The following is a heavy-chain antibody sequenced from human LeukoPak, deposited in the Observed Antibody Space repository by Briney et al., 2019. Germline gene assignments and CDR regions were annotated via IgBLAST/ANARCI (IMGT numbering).Heavy chain of an antibody. J-gene: IGHJ4*02. D-gene: IGHD1-26*01. CDR2: ISGSGGST. V-gene: IGHV3-23*01. CDR1: GFTFSSYA. Sequence: GGSLRLSCAASGFTFSSYAMSWVRQAPGKGLEWVSAISGSGGSTYYADSVKGRFTISRDNSKNTLYLQMNSLRAEDTAVYYCARDKNRKYSGSYLDYWGQGTLVTVSS. CDR3: ARDKNRKYSGSYLDY.